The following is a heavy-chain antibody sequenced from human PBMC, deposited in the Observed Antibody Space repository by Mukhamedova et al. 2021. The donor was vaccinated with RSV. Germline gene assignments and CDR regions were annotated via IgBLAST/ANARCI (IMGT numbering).Heavy chain of an antibody. V-gene: IGHV1-69*01. CDR2: IIPMFGRT. CDR3: ARRTGDYFFDP. Sequence: EYMGGIIPMFGRTDYPQKFQDRVTITADDYITTAYMELSSLRSEDTAVYFCARRTGDYFFDPWGQGTLVIVSA. J-gene: IGHJ5*02. D-gene: IGHD3-10*01.